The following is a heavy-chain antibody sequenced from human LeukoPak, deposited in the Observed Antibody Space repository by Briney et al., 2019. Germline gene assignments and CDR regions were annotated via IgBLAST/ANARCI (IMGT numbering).Heavy chain of an antibody. CDR1: GLSFRSYG. V-gene: IGHV3-30*19. CDR3: ARGAHVDGYNPTLDY. CDR2: ISYDGSNK. Sequence: GGSLRLSCAASGLSFRSYGMHWVRQAPGKGLEWVAVISYDGSNKYYADSVKGRFTISRDNSKNTLYLQMNSLRAEDTAVYYCARGAHVDGYNPTLDYWGQGTLVTVSS. D-gene: IGHD5-24*01. J-gene: IGHJ4*02.